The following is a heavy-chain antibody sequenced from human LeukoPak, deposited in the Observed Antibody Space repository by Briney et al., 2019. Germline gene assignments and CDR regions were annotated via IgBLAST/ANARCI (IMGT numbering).Heavy chain of an antibody. CDR2: IIPIFGTA. J-gene: IGHJ3*02. Sequence: SVKVSCKASGGTFSSYAISWVRQAPGQGLEWMGGIIPIFGTANYAQKFQGRVTITADKSTSTAYMKLSSLRSEDRAVHYCASWQRTTVPAVACEIGAQGTMVSVSS. CDR1: GGTFSSYA. V-gene: IGHV1-69*06. D-gene: IGHD4-17*01. CDR3: ASWQRTTVPAVACEI.